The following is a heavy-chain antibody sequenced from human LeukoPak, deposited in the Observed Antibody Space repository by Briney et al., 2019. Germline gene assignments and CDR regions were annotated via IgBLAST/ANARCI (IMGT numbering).Heavy chain of an antibody. CDR3: ARPYASGSYYPY. V-gene: IGHV3-23*01. J-gene: IGHJ4*02. Sequence: PGRSLRLSCAASGFTFSSYAMSWVRQAPGKGLEWVSAISDSGDNTYYADSVKGRFTISRDNSKNTLYLQMNSLRAEDTAVYYCARPYASGSYYPYWGQGTLVTVSS. CDR2: ISDSGDNT. D-gene: IGHD3-10*01. CDR1: GFTFSSYA.